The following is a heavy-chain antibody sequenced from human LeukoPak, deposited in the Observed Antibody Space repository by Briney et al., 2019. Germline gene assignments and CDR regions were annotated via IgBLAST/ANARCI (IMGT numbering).Heavy chain of an antibody. Sequence: GASVKVSCKASVYTFTNYDINWVRQATGQGLEWMGWMSTSSGNTGYAQKFQGRLTMTRDTSITTVYMELSSLRSDDTAVYYSARVAGSIDYWGQGTLVTVSS. V-gene: IGHV1-8*01. CDR1: VYTFTNYD. J-gene: IGHJ4*02. D-gene: IGHD1-26*01. CDR3: ARVAGSIDY. CDR2: MSTSSGNT.